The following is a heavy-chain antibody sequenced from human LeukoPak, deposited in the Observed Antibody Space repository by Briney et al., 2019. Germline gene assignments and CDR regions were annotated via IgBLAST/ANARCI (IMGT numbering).Heavy chain of an antibody. Sequence: GGSLRLSCAVSGFTFSRYSMNWVRQAPGKGLEWVSYISTSGTTIYYADSVKGRFSISRDNAKNSLYLQMNSLRAEDTAMYYCARGQWLPRYYFDCWGQGTLVTVSS. D-gene: IGHD6-19*01. J-gene: IGHJ4*02. CDR1: GFTFSRYS. V-gene: IGHV3-48*04. CDR2: ISTSGTTI. CDR3: ARGQWLPRYYFDC.